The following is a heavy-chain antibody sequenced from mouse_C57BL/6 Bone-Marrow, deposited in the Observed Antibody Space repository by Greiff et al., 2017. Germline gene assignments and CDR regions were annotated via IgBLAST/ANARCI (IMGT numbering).Heavy chain of an antibody. CDR2: IDPSDSYT. V-gene: IGHV1-69*01. J-gene: IGHJ4*01. CDR3: AREDYAMDY. CDR1: GYTFTSYW. Sequence: QVQLQQPGAELVMPGASVKLSCKASGYTFTSYWMHWVKQRPGQGLEWIGEIDPSDSYTNYNQKFKGKSTLTVDKSSSTAYMQLSSLTSEDSAVYYCAREDYAMDYWCQGTSVTVSS.